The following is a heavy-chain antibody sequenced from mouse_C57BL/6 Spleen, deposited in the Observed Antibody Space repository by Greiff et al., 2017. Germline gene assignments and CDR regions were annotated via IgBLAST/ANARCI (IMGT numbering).Heavy chain of an antibody. D-gene: IGHD1-1*01. CDR3: ARAPYGSSLDWFAY. J-gene: IGHJ3*01. V-gene: IGHV1-80*01. Sequence: VQLQQSGAELVKPGASVKISCKASGYAFSSYWMNWVKQRHGKGLEWIGQLYPGDGDTNYNGKFKGKATPTADKSASTAYMQLSSLTSEDSAVYFCARAPYGSSLDWFAYWGHSTLVTVSA. CDR2: LYPGDGDT. CDR1: GYAFSSYW.